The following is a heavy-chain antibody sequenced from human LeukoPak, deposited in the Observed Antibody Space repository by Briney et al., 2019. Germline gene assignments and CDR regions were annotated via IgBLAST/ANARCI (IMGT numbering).Heavy chain of an antibody. CDR1: GYTFNSYD. D-gene: IGHD3-22*01. CDR3: ARLPYYYNSSDYAL. CDR2: MNPHSGNK. Sequence: GASVKVSCKASGYTFNSYDINWVRQATGQGLEWVGWMNPHSGNKAYAQRFQGRVSLTGNTSISTAYMELSSLRSEDTAVYYCARLPYYYNSSDYALWGQGTLVTVSS. J-gene: IGHJ4*02. V-gene: IGHV1-8*01.